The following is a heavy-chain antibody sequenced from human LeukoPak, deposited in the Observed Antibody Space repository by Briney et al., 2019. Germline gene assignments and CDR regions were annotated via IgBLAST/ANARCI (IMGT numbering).Heavy chain of an antibody. CDR2: IWYDGNNK. D-gene: IGHD3-22*01. CDR3: ARDSLVVAGENFFDY. CDR1: GFTFNNYA. V-gene: IGHV3-33*01. J-gene: IGHJ4*02. Sequence: PGMSLRLSCAAAGFTFNNYAMHWVRQAPGKGLEWVAVIWYDGNNKYYADSVKGRFTVSRDNSKNTLYLQMNSLRAEDTAVYYCARDSLVVAGENFFDYWGQGTLVTVSS.